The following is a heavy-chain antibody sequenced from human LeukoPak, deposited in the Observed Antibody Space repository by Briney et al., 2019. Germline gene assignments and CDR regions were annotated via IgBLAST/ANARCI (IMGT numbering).Heavy chain of an antibody. CDR2: ISSSADST. V-gene: IGHV3-23*01. CDR1: GLRCSSYA. D-gene: IGHD3-10*01. CDR3: AKNGLWFGELLGDY. Sequence: GGSLRLSCAASGLRCSSYAMSWVRQAPGKGLEWVSVISSSADSTYYADSVKGRFTISRDNSKNMLYLQMHSLRAEDTAVYYCAKNGLWFGELLGDYWGQGTLVTVSS. J-gene: IGHJ4*02.